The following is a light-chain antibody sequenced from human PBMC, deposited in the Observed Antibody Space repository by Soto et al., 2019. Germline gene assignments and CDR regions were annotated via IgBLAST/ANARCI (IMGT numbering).Light chain of an antibody. CDR2: GAS. CDR1: HSVSSK. Sequence: EVVMTQSPATLSVSPGEKVTLSCRASHSVSSKVAWYQQQPGQAPRLLIYGASTRVTGIPARFSGSGFVTEFTLTISGLQSEDFAVYFCQQYSNWPPGTFGQGTKLEIK. J-gene: IGKJ2*01. V-gene: IGKV3D-15*01. CDR3: QQYSNWPPGT.